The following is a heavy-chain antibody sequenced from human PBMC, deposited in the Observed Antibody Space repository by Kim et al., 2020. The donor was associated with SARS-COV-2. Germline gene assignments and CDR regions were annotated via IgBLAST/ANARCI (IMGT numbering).Heavy chain of an antibody. J-gene: IGHJ6*02. CDR2: IYPGDSDT. Sequence: GESLKISCKGSGYSFTSYWIGWVRQMPGKGLEWMGIIYPGDSDTRYSPSFQGQVTISADKFISTAYLQWSSLKASDAAMYYCGRHEAGSYSSGWYDYYYGTDVWGQETTVTVSS. CDR3: GRHEAGSYSSGWYDYYYGTDV. V-gene: IGHV5-51*01. CDR1: GYSFTSYW. D-gene: IGHD6-19*01.